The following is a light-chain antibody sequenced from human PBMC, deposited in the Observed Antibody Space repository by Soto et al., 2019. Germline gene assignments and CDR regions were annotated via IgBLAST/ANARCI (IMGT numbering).Light chain of an antibody. CDR2: GSS. CDR3: QQANSYPWT. CDR1: QGVSDW. J-gene: IGKJ1*01. V-gene: IGKV1-12*01. Sequence: DIEVTQSQSSVSASVGDSVTITCRASQGVSDWVAWYQQKPGEAPKLLIYGSSSLLSGVPSRFSGTRSGTDFTLTISSLQPEDFATYYCQQANSYPWTFGQGTKVDI.